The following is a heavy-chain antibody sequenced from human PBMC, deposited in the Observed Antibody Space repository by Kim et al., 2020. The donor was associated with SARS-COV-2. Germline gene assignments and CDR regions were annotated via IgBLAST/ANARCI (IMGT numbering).Heavy chain of an antibody. CDR2: IYYSGST. V-gene: IGHV4-31*03. D-gene: IGHD3-3*01. Sequence: SETLSLTCTVSGGSISSGGYYWSWIRQHPGKGLVWIGYIYYSGSTYYNPSLKSRVTISVDTSKNQFSLKLSSVTAADTAVYYCARATGITIFGVVVIGWFDPWGQGTLVTVSS. CDR1: GGSISSGGYY. J-gene: IGHJ5*02. CDR3: ARATGITIFGVVVIGWFDP.